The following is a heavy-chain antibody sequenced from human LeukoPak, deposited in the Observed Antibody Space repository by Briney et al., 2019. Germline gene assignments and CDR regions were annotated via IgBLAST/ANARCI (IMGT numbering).Heavy chain of an antibody. V-gene: IGHV4-38-2*01. CDR1: GYSISSGYY. Sequence: PSETLSLTCAVSGYSISSGYYWGWIRQPPGKGLEWIGSIYHSGSTYYNPSLKSRATISVDTSKNQFSLKLSSVTAADTAVYYCARVMYSSGWYIFDYWGQGTLVTVSS. D-gene: IGHD6-19*01. J-gene: IGHJ4*02. CDR2: IYHSGST. CDR3: ARVMYSSGWYIFDY.